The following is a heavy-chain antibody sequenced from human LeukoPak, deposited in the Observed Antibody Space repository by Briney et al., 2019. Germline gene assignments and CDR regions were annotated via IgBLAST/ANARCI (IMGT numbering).Heavy chain of an antibody. V-gene: IGHV4-59*01. D-gene: IGHD5-18*01. J-gene: IGHJ4*02. Sequence: SETLSLTCTVSGGFISTYYWSWIRQPPGKGLEWIWFISYSGSTYHNPSLKSRVTMSVDTSKNQFSLNLRSVTAADTAVYYCARDRYSYGFWGQGILVTVSS. CDR2: ISYSGST. CDR3: ARDRYSYGF. CDR1: GGFISTYY.